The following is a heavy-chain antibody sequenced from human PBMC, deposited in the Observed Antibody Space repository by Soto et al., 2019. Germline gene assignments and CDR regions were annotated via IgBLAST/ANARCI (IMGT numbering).Heavy chain of an antibody. CDR2: IYATGDT. Sequence: SETLSLTCNVSGASLSRYYWSWIRQPPGKGLEWIGRIYATGDTDYNPSLKSRISMSVDMSKKQFSLTLRSVTAADTAIYYCVRDGTKNLRDRFEPWGRGILVTVSS. CDR3: VRDGTKNLRDRFEP. CDR1: GASLSRYY. V-gene: IGHV4-4*07. D-gene: IGHD1-26*01. J-gene: IGHJ5*02.